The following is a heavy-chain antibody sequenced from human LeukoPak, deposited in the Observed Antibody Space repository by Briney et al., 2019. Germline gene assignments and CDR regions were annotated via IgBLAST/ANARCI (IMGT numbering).Heavy chain of an antibody. CDR3: ASAKGVLSYFDY. CDR1: GVSINSYY. J-gene: IGHJ4*02. V-gene: IGHV4-59*01. D-gene: IGHD3-16*01. CDR2: IYYSGST. Sequence: SETLSLTCTVSGVSINSYYWSWIRRSPGKGLEWIGYIYYSGSTYYNPSLKSRVVISVDTSKNQFSLKLSSVTAADTAVYYCASAKGVLSYFDYWGQGVLVTVSS.